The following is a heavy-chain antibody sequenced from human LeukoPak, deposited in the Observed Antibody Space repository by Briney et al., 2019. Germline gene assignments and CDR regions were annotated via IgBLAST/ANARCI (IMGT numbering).Heavy chain of an antibody. V-gene: IGHV1-69*04. CDR1: GGTFSSYA. Sequence: AASVKVSCKASGGTFSSYAISWVRQAPGQGLEWMGRIIPILGIANYAQKFQGRVTITADKSTSTAYMELSSLRSEDTAVYYCAREKSLVTASTNWGQGTLVTVSS. J-gene: IGHJ4*02. CDR3: AREKSLVTASTN. CDR2: IIPILGIA. D-gene: IGHD2-21*02.